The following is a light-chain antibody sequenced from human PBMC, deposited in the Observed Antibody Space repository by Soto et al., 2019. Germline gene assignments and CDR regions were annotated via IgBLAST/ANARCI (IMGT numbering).Light chain of an antibody. CDR3: QQYESLLWT. J-gene: IGKJ1*01. V-gene: IGKV3-20*01. CDR2: RSS. Sequence: EVVLTQSPGTLSLSPGERATLSCRASETISSSHLAWYQQTPGQAPRLLLYRSSTRATGIPDRFSGSGSGTDFTLNISRLEPADAAVYYCQQYESLLWTFGQGTKLEIK. CDR1: ETISSSH.